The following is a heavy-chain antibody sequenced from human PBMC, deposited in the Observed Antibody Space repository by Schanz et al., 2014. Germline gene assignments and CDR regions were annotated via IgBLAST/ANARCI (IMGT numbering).Heavy chain of an antibody. D-gene: IGHD3-22*01. CDR1: GYTFTRSG. CDR2: ISAYNGNM. V-gene: IGHV1-18*01. CDR3: VRDGDERLVVIFDQ. J-gene: IGHJ4*02. Sequence: QVQLVQSGGEVKTPGASVKVSCKASGYTFTRSGISWVRQAPGQELEWMGWISAYNGNMNYAPKFQGRVTMTTDTSTSTAYMELRNLRSDDTAVYYCVRDGDERLVVIFDQWGQGTLVTVSS.